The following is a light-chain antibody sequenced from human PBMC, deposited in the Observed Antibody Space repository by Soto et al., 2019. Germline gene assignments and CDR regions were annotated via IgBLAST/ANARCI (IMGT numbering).Light chain of an antibody. V-gene: IGLV2-14*01. J-gene: IGLJ2*01. CDR3: SSYTSSSTLVV. CDR2: DVS. Sequence: QSALTQPASVSGSPRQSITISCTGTSSDVGGYNYVSWYQQHPGKVPKLMIYDVSNRPSGVSNRFSGSKSGNTASLTISGLQAEDEADYYCSSYTSSSTLVVFGGGTKLTVL. CDR1: SSDVGGYNY.